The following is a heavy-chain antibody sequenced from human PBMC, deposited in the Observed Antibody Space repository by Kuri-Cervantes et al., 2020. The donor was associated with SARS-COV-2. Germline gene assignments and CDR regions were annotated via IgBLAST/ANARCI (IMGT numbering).Heavy chain of an antibody. CDR1: GFTFGNYW. J-gene: IGHJ2*01. CDR2: FMSDGTSP. V-gene: IGHV3-74*01. CDR3: ARGSRYDYVWGSYRYTASWYFDL. Sequence: GESLKISCAASGFTFGNYWMHWVRQAPGKGLVWVSRFMSDGTSPSYADSVGGRFTISRDNAKNTLYLQMNSLRADDTAVYYCARGSRYDYVWGSYRYTASWYFDLWGRGTLVTVSS. D-gene: IGHD3-16*02.